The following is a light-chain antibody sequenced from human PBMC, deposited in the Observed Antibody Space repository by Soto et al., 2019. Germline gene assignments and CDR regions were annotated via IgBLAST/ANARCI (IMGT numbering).Light chain of an antibody. CDR2: AAS. Sequence: DIQMTQSPSSLSASVGARVTITCRASQSISSYLNWYQQKPGKAPKLLIYAASSLQSGVPSRFSGSGSGTDFILTISSLQPDDSATYYCQQYNSYLFGQGTRLEIK. J-gene: IGKJ5*01. V-gene: IGKV1-39*01. CDR1: QSISSY. CDR3: QQYNSYL.